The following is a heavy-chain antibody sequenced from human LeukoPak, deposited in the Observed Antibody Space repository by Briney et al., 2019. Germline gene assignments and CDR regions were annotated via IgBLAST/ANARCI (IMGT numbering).Heavy chain of an antibody. CDR1: GYTFTGYY. V-gene: IGHV1-2*02. J-gene: IGHJ4*02. D-gene: IGHD3-22*01. Sequence: GASVRVPCKASGYTFTGYYMHWVRQAPGQGLEWMAWINPNSGGTNYAQNFQGRVTLTRDTSINTAYMELSRLRSDDTAVYYCAISYSYDSSGYYSFYFDYWGQGTLVTVSS. CDR3: AISYSYDSSGYYSFYFDY. CDR2: INPNSGGT.